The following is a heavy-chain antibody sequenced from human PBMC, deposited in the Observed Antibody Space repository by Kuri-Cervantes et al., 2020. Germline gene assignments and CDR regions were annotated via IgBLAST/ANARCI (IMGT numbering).Heavy chain of an antibody. Sequence: GGSLRLSCAASGFTVSSNYMSWVRQAPGKGLEWVSVIYSGGSTYYADSVKGRFTISRDNSKNTLYLQMNSLRAEDTALYYCAKGGSIAAAGTPYADYWGQGTLVTVSS. J-gene: IGHJ4*02. D-gene: IGHD6-13*01. CDR3: AKGGSIAAAGTPYADY. CDR2: IYSGGST. V-gene: IGHV3-53*05. CDR1: GFTVSSNY.